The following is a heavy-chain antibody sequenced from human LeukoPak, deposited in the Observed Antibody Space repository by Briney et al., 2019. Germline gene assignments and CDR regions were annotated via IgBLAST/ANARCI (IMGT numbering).Heavy chain of an antibody. CDR3: ATNSYYYGSSGVFDY. D-gene: IGHD3-22*01. J-gene: IGHJ4*02. CDR2: ISGSGGST. CDR1: GFTFSSYA. Sequence: PGGSLRLSCAASGFTFSSYAMSWVRQAPGKGLEWVSAISGSGGSTYYADSVKGRFTISRDNSKNTLYLQMNSLRAEDTAVYYCATNSYYYGSSGVFDYWGQGTLVTISS. V-gene: IGHV3-23*01.